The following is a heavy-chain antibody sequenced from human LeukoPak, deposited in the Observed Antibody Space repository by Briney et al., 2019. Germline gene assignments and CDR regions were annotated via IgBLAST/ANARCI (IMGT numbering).Heavy chain of an antibody. J-gene: IGHJ5*01. CDR3: ARSRQASGSFNS. CDR2: IYDRGPA. Sequence: PSETLSLTCTVSGGAITSGGYSWNWVRQPPGKGLEWIGCIYDRGPAYYNPSLKSRFTISVDRPKNQFFLNVTSLTAADTAVYYCARSRQASGSFNSWGQGTLVVVSS. CDR1: GGAITSGGYS. D-gene: IGHD3-10*01. V-gene: IGHV4-30-2*01.